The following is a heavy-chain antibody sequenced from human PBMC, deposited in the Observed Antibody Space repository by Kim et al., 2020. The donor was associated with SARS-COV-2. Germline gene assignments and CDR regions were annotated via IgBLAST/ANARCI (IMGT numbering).Heavy chain of an antibody. D-gene: IGHD3-22*01. J-gene: IGHJ2*01. CDR3: ARGKYYYDGSGNPRFWYFDL. V-gene: IGHV4-59*01. CDR1: GGSISYYY. CDR2: VFDSGST. Sequence: SETLSLTCTVSGGSISYYYWSWIRQPPGKGLEWIGYVFDSGSTNYNPSLKSLVTISLDTSKKQFSLQLTSVTAADTAVYYCARGKYYYDGSGNPRFWYFDLWGRGTLVTVSS.